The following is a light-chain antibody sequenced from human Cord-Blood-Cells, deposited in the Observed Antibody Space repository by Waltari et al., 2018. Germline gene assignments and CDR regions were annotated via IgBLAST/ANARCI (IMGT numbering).Light chain of an antibody. CDR2: GKN. V-gene: IGLV3-19*01. CDR3: NSRDSSGNHYV. Sequence: SSELTQDPAVSVALGQTVRITCQGDSLRSYYASRYQPKPGQAPVLVIYGKNNRPSGIPDRFSVSSSGNTASLTSTGAQAEDEADYYCNSRDSSGNHYVFGTGTKVTVL. CDR1: SLRSYY. J-gene: IGLJ1*01.